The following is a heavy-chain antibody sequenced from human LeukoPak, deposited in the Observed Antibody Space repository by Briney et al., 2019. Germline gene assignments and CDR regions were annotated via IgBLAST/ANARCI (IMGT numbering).Heavy chain of an antibody. CDR1: AFTFSSYS. CDR2: ISSSSIYI. J-gene: IGHJ4*02. CDR3: AKELTGYSYGFSLDY. Sequence: GGSLRLSCAASAFTFSSYSMNWVRQAPGKGLEWVSSISSSSIYIYYADSVKGRFTISRDNSKNTLYLQMNSLRAEDTAVYYCAKELTGYSYGFSLDYWGQGTLVTVSS. V-gene: IGHV3-21*04. D-gene: IGHD5-18*01.